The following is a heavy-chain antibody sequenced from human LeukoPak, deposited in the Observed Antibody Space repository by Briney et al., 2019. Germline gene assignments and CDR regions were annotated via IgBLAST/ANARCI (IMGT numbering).Heavy chain of an antibody. D-gene: IGHD2-21*01. Sequence: SVKVSCKASGGTYSSYAISWVRQAPGQGLEWMGRIIPILGIANYAQKFQGRVTITADKSTSTAYMELSSLRSEDTAVYYCASSISLMDVWGQGTTVTVSS. CDR2: IIPILGIA. J-gene: IGHJ6*02. V-gene: IGHV1-69*04. CDR3: ASSISLMDV. CDR1: GGTYSSYA.